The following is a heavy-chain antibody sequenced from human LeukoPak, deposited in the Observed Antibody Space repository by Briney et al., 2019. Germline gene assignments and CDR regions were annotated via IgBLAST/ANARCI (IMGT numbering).Heavy chain of an antibody. Sequence: GVSLRLSCAASGFTFSSYSMNWVRQAPGKGLEWVSSISSSSKYIYDADSVKGRFTVSRDNAKNSLYLQMNSLRAEDTAVYYCARDYLYCGGDCFVDDWGQGTLVTVSS. J-gene: IGHJ4*02. D-gene: IGHD2-21*02. CDR1: GFTFSSYS. V-gene: IGHV3-21*01. CDR3: ARDYLYCGGDCFVDD. CDR2: ISSSSKYI.